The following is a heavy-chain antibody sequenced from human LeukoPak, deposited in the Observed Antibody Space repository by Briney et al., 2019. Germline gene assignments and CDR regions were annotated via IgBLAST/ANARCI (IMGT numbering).Heavy chain of an antibody. Sequence: GGSLRLSCAASGFTFSSYAMSWVRQAPGKGLEWVSAISGSGGSTYYADSVKGRFTISRDNSKNTLYLQMNSLRAEDTAVYYCAKEDIVATISAGRPSAIDYWGQGTLVTVSS. D-gene: IGHD5-12*01. V-gene: IGHV3-23*01. CDR1: GFTFSSYA. J-gene: IGHJ4*02. CDR2: ISGSGGST. CDR3: AKEDIVATISAGRPSAIDY.